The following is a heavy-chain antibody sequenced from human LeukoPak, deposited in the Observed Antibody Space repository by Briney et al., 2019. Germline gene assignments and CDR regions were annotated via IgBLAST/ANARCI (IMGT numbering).Heavy chain of an antibody. CDR2: MYSGGNT. D-gene: IGHD3-3*01. CDR1: GFTVSTNY. Sequence: GGSLRLSCAASGFTVSTNYMTWVRQAPGKGLEWVSSMYSGGNTYYADSVKGRFTISRDNSKNTLYLQMNSLRAEDTAVYFCARARFTIFGWFDPWGQGTLVTVSS. CDR3: ARARFTIFGWFDP. J-gene: IGHJ5*02. V-gene: IGHV3-53*01.